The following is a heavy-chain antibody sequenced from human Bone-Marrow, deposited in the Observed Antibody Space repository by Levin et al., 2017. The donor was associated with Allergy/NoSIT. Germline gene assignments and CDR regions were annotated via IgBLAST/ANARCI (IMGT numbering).Heavy chain of an antibody. D-gene: IGHD6-19*01. CDR3: ARVGIAVAGTPTTFDY. J-gene: IGHJ4*02. V-gene: IGHV4-61*01. CDR1: GGSVSSGSYY. CDR2: IYYSGST. Sequence: SETLSLTCTVSGGSVSSGSYYWSWIRQPPGKGLEWIGYIYYSGSTNYNPSLKSRVTISVDTSKNQFSLKLSSVTAADTAVYYCARVGIAVAGTPTTFDYWGQGTLVTVSS.